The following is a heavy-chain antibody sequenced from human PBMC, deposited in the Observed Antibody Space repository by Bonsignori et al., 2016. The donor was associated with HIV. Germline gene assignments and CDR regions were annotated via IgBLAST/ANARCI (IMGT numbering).Heavy chain of an antibody. V-gene: IGHV3-30*02. CDR3: ATTEGFWSGYYD. Sequence: WIRQPPGKGLEWVAFIRYDGSNKYYADSVKGRFTISRDNSKNTLYLQMNSLRAEDTAVYYCATTEGFWSGYYDWGQGTLVTVSS. CDR2: IRYDGSNK. J-gene: IGHJ4*02. D-gene: IGHD3-3*01.